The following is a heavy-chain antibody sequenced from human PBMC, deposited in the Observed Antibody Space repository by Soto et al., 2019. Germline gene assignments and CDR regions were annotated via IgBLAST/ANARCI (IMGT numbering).Heavy chain of an antibody. J-gene: IGHJ5*02. CDR2: ITGSGDTT. V-gene: IGHV3-23*01. CDR1: GFTFNIYA. D-gene: IGHD2-2*01. Sequence: GGSLRLSCAASGFTFNIYAMSWVRQAPGKGLEWVSGITGSGDTTSYADSGKGRFTISRDNSKNTVYLQMNNLRSDDTAVYYCARDHRSDIVVVPAVIDPWGQGTLVTVSS. CDR3: ARDHRSDIVVVPAVIDP.